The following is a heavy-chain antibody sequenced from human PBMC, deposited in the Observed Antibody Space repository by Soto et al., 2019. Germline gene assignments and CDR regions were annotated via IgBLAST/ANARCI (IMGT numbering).Heavy chain of an antibody. CDR2: IIPVFGTG. V-gene: IGHV1-69*06. D-gene: IGHD5-18*01. CDR1: RCTFSSYA. J-gene: IGHJ4*02. Sequence: SVRVFFKAPRCTFSSYAIILVRQATGQGLEWMGGIIPVFGTGIYAQKLQGRVTITADKSTNTAYMELSSLRYEDTAVYFCARVSGPGGYTYGLDYWGQGTVVSVSS. CDR3: ARVSGPGGYTYGLDY.